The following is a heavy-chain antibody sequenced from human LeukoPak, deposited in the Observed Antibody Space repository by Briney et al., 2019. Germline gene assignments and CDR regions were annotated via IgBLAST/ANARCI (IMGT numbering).Heavy chain of an antibody. CDR3: AKDLNYGFDS. CDR2: ISGSGDKT. Sequence: GGSLRLSCAASGFAFRTYAMSWVRQAPGKGLEGVSAISGSGDKTYYAESVRGRFTISRDNSKNTLYLQMNSLGAEDSAVYYCAKDLNYGFDSWGQGTLVTVSS. V-gene: IGHV3-23*01. D-gene: IGHD3-10*01. J-gene: IGHJ4*02. CDR1: GFAFRTYA.